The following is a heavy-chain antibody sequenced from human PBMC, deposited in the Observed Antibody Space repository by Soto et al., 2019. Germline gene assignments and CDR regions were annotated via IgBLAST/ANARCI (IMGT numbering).Heavy chain of an antibody. CDR3: AIDSSGGDDFDY. J-gene: IGHJ4*02. D-gene: IGHD2-21*02. CDR2: IYYSGGT. Sequence: QLQLQESGSGLVKPSQTLSLTCAVSGDSLRSGGYSWNWIRQPPGQGLDWIGYIYYSGGTYYNPSLKSRLSISVDWSKNQFSLRLTSVTAADTAVYYCAIDSSGGDDFDYWGQGTLVTVSS. CDR1: GDSLRSGGYS. V-gene: IGHV4-30-2*01.